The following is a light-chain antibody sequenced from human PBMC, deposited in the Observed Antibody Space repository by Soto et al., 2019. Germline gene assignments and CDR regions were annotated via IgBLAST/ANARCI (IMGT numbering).Light chain of an antibody. CDR3: CSYAGSSTVV. CDR2: EGS. Sequence: QPVLTQPASVSGSPGQSITISCTGTSSDVGSYNLVSWYQQHPDKAPKLMIYEGSKRPSGVSNRFSGSKSGNTASLTISGLQAEDEADYYCCSYAGSSTVVFGGGTKLTVL. CDR1: SSDVGSYNL. V-gene: IGLV2-23*01. J-gene: IGLJ2*01.